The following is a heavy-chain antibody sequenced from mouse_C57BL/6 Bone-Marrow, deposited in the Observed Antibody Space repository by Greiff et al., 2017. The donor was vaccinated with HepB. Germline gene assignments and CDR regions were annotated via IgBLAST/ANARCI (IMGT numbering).Heavy chain of an antibody. J-gene: IGHJ3*01. V-gene: IGHV1-52*01. CDR2: IDPSDSET. D-gene: IGHD1-1*01. CDR1: GYTFTSYW. Sequence: QVQLQQPGAELVRPGSSVKLSCKASGYTFTSYWMHWVKQRPIQGLEWIGNIDPSDSETHYNQKFKDKATLTVDKSSSTAYMQLSSLTSEDSAVYYCASHYYGSPFAYWGQGTLVTVSA. CDR3: ASHYYGSPFAY.